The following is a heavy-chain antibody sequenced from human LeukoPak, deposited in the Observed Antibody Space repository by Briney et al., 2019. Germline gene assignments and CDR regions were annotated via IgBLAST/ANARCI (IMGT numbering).Heavy chain of an antibody. V-gene: IGHV1-2*02. CDR3: ARDRRITHYYYYMDV. Sequence: ASVKVSCKASGYIFTDYHVHWVRQAPGQGLEWVGWINPNSGGSNYAQKFQGRVTMTRDTSISTAYMELSRLRSDDTAVYYCARDRRITHYYYYMDVWGKGTTVTVSS. D-gene: IGHD1-14*01. CDR2: INPNSGGS. CDR1: GYIFTDYH. J-gene: IGHJ6*03.